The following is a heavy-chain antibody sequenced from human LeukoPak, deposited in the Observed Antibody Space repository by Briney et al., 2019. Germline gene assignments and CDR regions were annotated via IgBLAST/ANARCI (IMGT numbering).Heavy chain of an antibody. CDR3: AKSVTMDV. CDR2: ISYDGSNK. J-gene: IGHJ6*02. Sequence: PGGSLRLSCAASGFTFSSYGMHWVRQAPGKGLEWVAVISYDGSNKYYADSVKGRFTISRDDSKNTLYLQMNSLRAEDTAVYYCAKSVTMDVWGQGTTVTVSS. CDR1: GFTFSSYG. V-gene: IGHV3-30*18. D-gene: IGHD2-21*02.